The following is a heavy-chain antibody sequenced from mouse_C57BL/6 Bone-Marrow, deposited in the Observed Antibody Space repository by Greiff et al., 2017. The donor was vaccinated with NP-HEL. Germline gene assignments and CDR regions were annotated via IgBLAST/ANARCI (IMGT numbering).Heavy chain of an antibody. CDR1: GYTFTSYW. Sequence: QVQLQQPGAELVKPGASVKMSCKASGYTFTSYWITWVKQRPGQGLEWIGDIYPGSGSTNYNEKFKSKATLTVDTSSSTAYMQLSSLTSEDSAVYYCARQDYGSSPSYWYFDVWGTGTTVTVSS. D-gene: IGHD1-1*01. V-gene: IGHV1-55*01. J-gene: IGHJ1*03. CDR3: ARQDYGSSPSYWYFDV. CDR2: IYPGSGST.